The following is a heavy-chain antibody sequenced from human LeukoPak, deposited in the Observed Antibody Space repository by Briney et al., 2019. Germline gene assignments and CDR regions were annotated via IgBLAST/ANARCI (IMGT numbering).Heavy chain of an antibody. J-gene: IGHJ3*02. D-gene: IGHD2-21*01. CDR3: ARDVCGGDCYSAFDI. CDR1: GFTFSSYW. Sequence: GGSLRLSCAASGFTFSSYWMSWVRQAPGKGLEWVANIKQDGSEKYYVDSVKGRFTISRDNAKNSLYLQMNSLRAEDTAVYYCARDVCGGDCYSAFDIWGQGTMVTVSS. CDR2: IKQDGSEK. V-gene: IGHV3-7*01.